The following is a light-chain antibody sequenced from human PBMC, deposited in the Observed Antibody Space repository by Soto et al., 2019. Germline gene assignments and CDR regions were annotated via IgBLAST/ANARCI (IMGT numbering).Light chain of an antibody. CDR2: XXX. CDR3: SSYRSGSTVV. Sequence: QSALTQPASVSGSPGQSITISCSGTSSDVGGYNYVSWYQQHPGKAPKLMIXXXXXXXXXXXXXXXXSKSGNTASLPISGXXXXXXXXXYCSSYRSGSTVVFGGGTKVTVL. CDR1: SSDVGGYNY. J-gene: IGLJ2*01. V-gene: IGLV2-14*01.